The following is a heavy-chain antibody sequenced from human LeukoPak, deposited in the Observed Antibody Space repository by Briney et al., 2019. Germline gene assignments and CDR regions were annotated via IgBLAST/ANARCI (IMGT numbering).Heavy chain of an antibody. CDR1: GGSFSGYY. D-gene: IGHD3-22*01. Sequence: PSETLSLTCAVYGGSFSGYYWSWIRQPPGKGLEWIGEINHSGSTNYNPSLKSRVTISVDTSKNQFSLKLSSVTAADTAVYYCARGHPFYYYDSSGYSILFDYWGQGTLVTVSS. V-gene: IGHV4-34*01. J-gene: IGHJ4*02. CDR3: ARGHPFYYYDSSGYSILFDY. CDR2: INHSGST.